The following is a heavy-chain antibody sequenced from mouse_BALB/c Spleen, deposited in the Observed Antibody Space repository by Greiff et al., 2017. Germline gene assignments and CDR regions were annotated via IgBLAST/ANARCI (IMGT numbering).Heavy chain of an antibody. D-gene: IGHD1-2*01. Sequence: EVKLMESGAELVKPGASVKLSCTASGFNIKDTYMHWVKQRPEQGLEWIGRIDPANGNTKYDPKFQGKATITADTSSNTAYLQLSSLPSEDTAVYYCARALLRLQDAMDYWGQGTSVTVSS. CDR1: GFNIKDTY. CDR2: IDPANGNT. V-gene: IGHV14-3*02. J-gene: IGHJ4*01. CDR3: ARALLRLQDAMDY.